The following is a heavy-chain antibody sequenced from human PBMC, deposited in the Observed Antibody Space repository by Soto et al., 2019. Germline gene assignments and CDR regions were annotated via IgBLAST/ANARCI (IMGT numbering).Heavy chain of an antibody. D-gene: IGHD5-12*01. V-gene: IGHV4-59*01. CDR3: ARGGNRYSSTSPGVGGFDY. J-gene: IGHJ4*02. CDR2: IFHSGTT. CDR1: GASISSSY. Sequence: ASEDPVLTCTVSGASISSSYWSWIRQPPGKGLEWIGYIFHSGTTNYNPSLKSRVTISVDTSKNQFSLNLSSLTTADTAVYFCARGGNRYSSTSPGVGGFDYWGQGTLVTVSS.